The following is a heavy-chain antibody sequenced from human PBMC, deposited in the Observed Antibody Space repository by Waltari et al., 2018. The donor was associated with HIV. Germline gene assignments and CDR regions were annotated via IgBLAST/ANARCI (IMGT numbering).Heavy chain of an antibody. CDR3: AKDRNMIRGGDDAFES. D-gene: IGHD3-16*01. J-gene: IGHJ3*02. CDR1: EFTFSTSG. CDR2: ISYDGSNQ. V-gene: IGHV3-30*02. Sequence: QVQLVESGGGVVQPGGSLRLSCAASEFTFSTSGMHWVRQTRGRGLEWVAFISYDGSNQYHGDSVKGRFTISRDNSKNTLYLQMNSLRDEDTAVYYCAKDRNMIRGGDDAFESWGQGTMVTVSS.